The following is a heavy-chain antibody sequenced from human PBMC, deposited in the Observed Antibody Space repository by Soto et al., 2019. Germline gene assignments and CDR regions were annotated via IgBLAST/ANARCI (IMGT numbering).Heavy chain of an antibody. Sequence: SVKVSCKASGGTFSSYAISWVRQAPGQGLEWMGGIIPIFGTANYAQKFQGRVTITADESTSTAYMELSSLRSEDTAVYYCSSDLSIAAPPTRPHDAFDIWGQGTMVTVSS. CDR2: IIPIFGTA. V-gene: IGHV1-69*13. CDR3: SSDLSIAAPPTRPHDAFDI. J-gene: IGHJ3*02. CDR1: GGTFSSYA. D-gene: IGHD6-6*01.